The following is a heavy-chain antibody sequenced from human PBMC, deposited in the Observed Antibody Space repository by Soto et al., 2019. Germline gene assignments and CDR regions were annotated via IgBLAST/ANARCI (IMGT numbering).Heavy chain of an antibody. J-gene: IGHJ3*02. CDR2: IKQDGTEK. D-gene: IGHD5-18*01. CDR1: GFTFSRYW. CDR3: ARGDTPMITGMDSFDI. V-gene: IGHV3-7*01. Sequence: GGSLRLSCAASGFTFSRYWMNWVRQAPGKGLEWVANIKQDGTEKNYVDSVKGRFTISRDNARKSLYLQMDSLRAEDTAVYFCARGDTPMITGMDSFDIWGKGTMVTVS.